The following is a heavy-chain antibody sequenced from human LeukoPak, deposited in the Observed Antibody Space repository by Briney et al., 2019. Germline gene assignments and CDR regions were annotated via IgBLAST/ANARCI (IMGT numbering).Heavy chain of an antibody. Sequence: AGRSLRLSCAASGFTFRSYGMHWVRQAPGKGLERVAVIWYDGSNKYYADSVKGRFTISRDNSKNTLYLQMNSLRAEDTAVYSCAREYYGSGNYRYFGLDVWGQGTTVTVSS. CDR3: AREYYGSGNYRYFGLDV. J-gene: IGHJ6*02. CDR1: GFTFRSYG. V-gene: IGHV3-33*01. CDR2: IWYDGSNK. D-gene: IGHD3-10*01.